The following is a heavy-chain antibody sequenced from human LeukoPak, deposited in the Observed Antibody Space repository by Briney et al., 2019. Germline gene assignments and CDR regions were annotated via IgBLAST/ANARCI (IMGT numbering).Heavy chain of an antibody. CDR1: GYTFINYG. Sequence: ASVKVSCKASGYTFINYGVTWVRQAPGQGLEWMGWISASNGNTNYAQKLQGRVTMTTETSTSTAYMELRSLRSDDAAVYYCARALSRGYSGYDYGLGYWGQGTLVTVSS. J-gene: IGHJ4*02. CDR2: ISASNGNT. CDR3: ARALSRGYSGYDYGLGY. V-gene: IGHV1-18*01. D-gene: IGHD5-12*01.